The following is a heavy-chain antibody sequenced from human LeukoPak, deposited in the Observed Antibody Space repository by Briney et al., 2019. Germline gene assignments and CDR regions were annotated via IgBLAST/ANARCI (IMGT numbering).Heavy chain of an antibody. J-gene: IGHJ4*02. Sequence: PGGSLRLSCVTSGFTFGDYTMHWVRQVPGKGLEWLSGITWDGGNIAYADSVKGRFTISRDNAKSSLYLQMNSLRNEDMAFYFCAKGYTFHGVAHDSGYFDYWGQGTLLTVSS. CDR1: GFTFGDYT. CDR2: ITWDGGNI. V-gene: IGHV3-9*03. CDR3: AKGYTFHGVAHDSGYFDY. D-gene: IGHD3-3*01.